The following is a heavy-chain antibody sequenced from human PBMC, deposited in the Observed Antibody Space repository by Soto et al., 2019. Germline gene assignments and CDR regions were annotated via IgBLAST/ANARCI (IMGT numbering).Heavy chain of an antibody. Sequence: GGSLRLSCAASGFTFSSYGMHWVRQAPGKGLEWVALISYDGSNKYYADSVKGRFTISRDNSKNTLYLQMNSLRGEDTAVYYCAPGGSSSWYLPFDYWGQGTLVTVSS. CDR3: APGGSSSWYLPFDY. J-gene: IGHJ4*02. CDR1: GFTFSSYG. V-gene: IGHV3-30*03. D-gene: IGHD6-13*01. CDR2: ISYDGSNK.